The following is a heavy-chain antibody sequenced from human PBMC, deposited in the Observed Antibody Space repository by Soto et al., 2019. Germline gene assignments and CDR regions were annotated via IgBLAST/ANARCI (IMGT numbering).Heavy chain of an antibody. Sequence: PGGSLRLSCAASGFTFSSYAMSWVRQAPGKGLEWVSAISGSGGSTYYADSVKGRFTISRDNSKNTLYLQMNSLRAEDTAVYYCAKDLLDYYDSSAHYGGYFDYWGQGTLVTVSS. D-gene: IGHD3-22*01. V-gene: IGHV3-23*01. CDR1: GFTFSSYA. CDR3: AKDLLDYYDSSAHYGGYFDY. CDR2: ISGSGGST. J-gene: IGHJ4*02.